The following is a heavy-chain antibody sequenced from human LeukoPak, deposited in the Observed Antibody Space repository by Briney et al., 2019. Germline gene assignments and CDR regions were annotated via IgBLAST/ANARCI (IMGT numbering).Heavy chain of an antibody. D-gene: IGHD6-19*01. J-gene: IGHJ5*02. V-gene: IGHV1-2*02. CDR2: INPNSGGT. CDR1: GYTFTGYY. CDR3: ARGNGGWHGLDWFDP. Sequence: ASVKVSCKASGYTFTGYYMHWVRQAPGQGLEWMGWINPNSGGTNHAQKFQGRVTMTRDTSISTAYMELSRLRSDDTAVYYCARGNGGWHGLDWFDPWGQGTLVTVSS.